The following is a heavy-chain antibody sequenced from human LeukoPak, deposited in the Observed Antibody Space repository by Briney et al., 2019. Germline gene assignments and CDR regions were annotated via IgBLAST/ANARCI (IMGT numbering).Heavy chain of an antibody. J-gene: IGHJ6*02. CDR1: GFTFSSYG. V-gene: IGHV3-33*01. CDR3: ARDCTSCPHPHYYYYGMDV. D-gene: IGHD2-2*01. Sequence: QPGRSLRLSCAASGFTFSSYGMHWVRQAPGKGLEWVAVVWYDGSNKYYADSVKGRFTISRDNSENTLYLQMNSLRAEDTAVYYCARDCTSCPHPHYYYYGMDVWGQGTTVTVSS. CDR2: VWYDGSNK.